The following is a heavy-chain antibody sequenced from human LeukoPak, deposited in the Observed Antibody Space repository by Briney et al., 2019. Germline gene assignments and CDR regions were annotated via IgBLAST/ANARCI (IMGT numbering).Heavy chain of an antibody. D-gene: IGHD4-17*01. CDR1: GFTFSSYG. CDR3: AKAPPVTTYYFDY. Sequence: GRSLRLSCAASGFTFSSYGMHWVRQAPGKGLEWVAVISYDGSNKYYADSVKGRSTISRDNSKNTLYLQMNSLRAEDTAVYYCAKAPPVTTYYFDYWGQGTLVTVSS. V-gene: IGHV3-30*18. J-gene: IGHJ4*02. CDR2: ISYDGSNK.